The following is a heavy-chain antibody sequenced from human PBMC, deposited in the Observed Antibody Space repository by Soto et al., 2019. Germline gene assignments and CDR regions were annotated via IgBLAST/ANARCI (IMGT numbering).Heavy chain of an antibody. J-gene: IGHJ3*01. V-gene: IGHV3-23*04. CDR1: GFTIRNYA. CDR3: EGLWT. D-gene: IGHD2-21*01. CDR2: ISGGSDRT. Sequence: EVQVVESGGDLVQPGGSLRLSCAASGFTIRNYAMSWVRQAPGKALEWVSGISGGSDRTYYADSVKGRFTIFKDNSKNTLYLQMSSLRVEDTAVYHCEGLWTWGQGKMVTVSS.